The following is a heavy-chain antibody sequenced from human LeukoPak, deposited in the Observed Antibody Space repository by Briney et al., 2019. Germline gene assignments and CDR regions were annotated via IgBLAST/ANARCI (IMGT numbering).Heavy chain of an antibody. CDR1: GGSISTSSYY. D-gene: IGHD2-2*01. J-gene: IGHJ4*02. Sequence: SETLSLTCTVSGGSISTSSYYWGWIRQPPGKGLEWIGSIYYSGSTYYNPSLTSRVTISVDTSKNRFSLKLTSVTAAGTAVYYCARGPPAARDYWGQGTLVSVSS. V-gene: IGHV4-39*01. CDR3: ARGPPAARDY. CDR2: IYYSGST.